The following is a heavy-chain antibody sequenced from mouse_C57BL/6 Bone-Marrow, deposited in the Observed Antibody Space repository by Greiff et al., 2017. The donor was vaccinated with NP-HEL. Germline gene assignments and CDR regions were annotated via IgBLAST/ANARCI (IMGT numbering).Heavy chain of an antibody. CDR1: GYTFTDYN. CDR3: ARDYGSSYLFAY. D-gene: IGHD1-1*01. V-gene: IGHV1-18*01. CDR2: INPNNGGT. J-gene: IGHJ3*01. Sequence: VHVKQSGPELVKPGASVKIPCKASGYTFTDYNMDWVKQSHGKSLEWIGDINPNNGGTIYNQKFKGKATLTVDKSSSTAYMELRSLTSEDTAVYYCARDYGSSYLFAYWGQGTLVTVSA.